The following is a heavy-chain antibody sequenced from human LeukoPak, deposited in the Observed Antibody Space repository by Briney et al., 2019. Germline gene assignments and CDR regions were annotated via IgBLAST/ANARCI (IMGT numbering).Heavy chain of an antibody. CDR2: ISSSGSTI. CDR3: ARKPGAVDY. CDR1: GFTFSSFA. J-gene: IGHJ4*02. V-gene: IGHV3-48*03. Sequence: GGSLRLSCAASGFTFSSFAMSWVRQAPGKGLEWISYISSSGSTIYYADSAKGRFTISRDNAKNSLYLQMNSLRAEDTAVYYCARKPGAVDYWGQGTLVTVSS. D-gene: IGHD3-10*01.